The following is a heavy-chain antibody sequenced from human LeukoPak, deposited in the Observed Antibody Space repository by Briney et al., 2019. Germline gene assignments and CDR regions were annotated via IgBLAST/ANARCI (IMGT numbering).Heavy chain of an antibody. CDR2: ISSSSSYI. J-gene: IGHJ4*02. V-gene: IGHV3-21*01. CDR1: GFTFTSYW. Sequence: RGSLRLSCAASGFTFTSYWMHWVRQTPGKGLVWVSSISSSSSYIYYADSVKGRFTISRDNAKNSLYLQMNSLRAEDTAVYYCARAGGDYYDSSPFDYWGQGTLVTVSS. CDR3: ARAGGDYYDSSPFDY. D-gene: IGHD3-22*01.